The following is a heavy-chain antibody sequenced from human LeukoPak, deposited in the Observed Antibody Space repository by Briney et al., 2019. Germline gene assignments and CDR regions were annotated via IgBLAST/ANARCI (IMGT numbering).Heavy chain of an antibody. V-gene: IGHV3-23*01. CDR1: GFTFSGYA. J-gene: IGHJ4*02. D-gene: IGHD3-22*01. Sequence: GGSLRLSCAASGFTFSGYAMSWVRQAPGKGLEWVSAISGSGGSTYYADSVKGRFTISRDNSKNTLYLQMNSLRAEDTAVYYCANLSDSSGYPPIWGQGTLVTVSS. CDR2: ISGSGGST. CDR3: ANLSDSSGYPPI.